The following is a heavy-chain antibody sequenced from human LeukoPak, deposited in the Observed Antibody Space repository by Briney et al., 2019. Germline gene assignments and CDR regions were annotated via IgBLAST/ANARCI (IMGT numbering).Heavy chain of an antibody. CDR1: GYTFTSYG. J-gene: IGHJ3*02. CDR2: ISAYNGNT. CDR3: ARANSSGWLGGAFDI. V-gene: IGHV1-18*01. D-gene: IGHD6-19*01. Sequence: ASVKVSCKASGYTFTSYGISWVRQAPGQGLEWMGWISAYNGNTNYAQKLQGRVTMTTDTSTSTAYMELRGLRSDDTAVYYCARANSSGWLGGAFDIWGQGTMVTVSS.